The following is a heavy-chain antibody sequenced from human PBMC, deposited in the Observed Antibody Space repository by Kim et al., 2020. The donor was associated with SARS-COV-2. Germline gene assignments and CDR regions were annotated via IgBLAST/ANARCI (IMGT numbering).Heavy chain of an antibody. CDR2: VNXNSGDT. Sequence: ASVKVSCKTSGYTFIDYDINWLRRAPGQGFEWMGWVNXNSGDTGYAQKFQGRVTMTRDTSTRTFYMELSGLKSEDTGGXYCAXXVRTXXAAXXXYWXXGT. D-gene: IGHD6-13*01. CDR3: AXXVRTXXAAXXXY. J-gene: IGHJ4*01. V-gene: IGHV1-8*01. CDR1: GYTFIDYD.